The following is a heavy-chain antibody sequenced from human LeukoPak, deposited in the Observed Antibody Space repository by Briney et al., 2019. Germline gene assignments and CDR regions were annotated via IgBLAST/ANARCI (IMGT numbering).Heavy chain of an antibody. D-gene: IGHD7-27*01. CDR1: GGSISSGSYY. J-gene: IGHJ3*01. CDR3: ARGEGLNWGNNAFDF. V-gene: IGHV4-61*02. Sequence: SGTLSLTCAVSGGSISSGSYYWSWIRQPAGKGLEWIGRIYTSGSTNYNPSLKSRVTISVDTSKNQLSLKLSSVTAADTAVYYCARGEGLNWGNNAFDFWGQGTMVTVSS. CDR2: IYTSGST.